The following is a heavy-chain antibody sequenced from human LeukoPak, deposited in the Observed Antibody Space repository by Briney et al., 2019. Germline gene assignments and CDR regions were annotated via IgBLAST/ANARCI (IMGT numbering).Heavy chain of an antibody. V-gene: IGHV4-39*01. J-gene: IGHJ4*02. CDR3: ARRHCTSSTCYYFDY. D-gene: IGHD2-2*01. CDR1: GGSISSSSDY. CDR2: NSYAGTT. Sequence: SETLSLTCTVSGGSISSSSDYWGWIRQPPEKGLEWIGINSYAGTTYYNPSLKSRVTISVDTSKNQFSLKLSSVTAADTSVYYCARRHCTSSTCYYFDYWGQGTLVTVSS.